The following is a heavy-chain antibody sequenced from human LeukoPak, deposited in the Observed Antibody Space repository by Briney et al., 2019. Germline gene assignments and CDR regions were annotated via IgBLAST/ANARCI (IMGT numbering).Heavy chain of an antibody. V-gene: IGHV1-69*04. Sequence: ASVKVSCKASGGPFNRFAISWVRQAPGQGLEWMGRIIPILDIANYTQKFQGRVTITADISTSTAYMELRGLRSEDTAVYYCARNPFYDILTGYGMDVWGQGTTVTVSS. J-gene: IGHJ6*02. CDR2: IIPILDIA. D-gene: IGHD3-9*01. CDR3: ARNPFYDILTGYGMDV. CDR1: GGPFNRFA.